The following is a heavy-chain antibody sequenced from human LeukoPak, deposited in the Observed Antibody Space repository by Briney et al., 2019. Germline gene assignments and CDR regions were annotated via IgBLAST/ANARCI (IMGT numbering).Heavy chain of an antibody. V-gene: IGHV3-30*04. Sequence: GGSLRLSCAASGFTFSSYAMHWVRQAPGKGLEWVAVISYDGSNKYYADSVKGRFTISRDNAKNSLYLQMNSLRAEDTAVYYCARGPEFGYWGQGTLVTVSS. CDR2: ISYDGSNK. CDR3: ARGPEFGY. CDR1: GFTFSSYA. J-gene: IGHJ4*02. D-gene: IGHD3-10*01.